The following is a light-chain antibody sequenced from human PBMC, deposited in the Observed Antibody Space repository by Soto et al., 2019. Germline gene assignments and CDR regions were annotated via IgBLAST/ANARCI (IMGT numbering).Light chain of an antibody. CDR2: GAS. V-gene: IGKV3-20*01. CDR1: QSVSSSY. Sequence: EIVLTQSPGTLSLSPGERATLSCRASQSVSSSYLAWYQHKPGQAPRLLIYGASSRATGIPDRFSGSGSGTDLTLTISRLEPQDFAVCYCQQYGRTFGQ. CDR3: QQYGRT. J-gene: IGKJ2*01.